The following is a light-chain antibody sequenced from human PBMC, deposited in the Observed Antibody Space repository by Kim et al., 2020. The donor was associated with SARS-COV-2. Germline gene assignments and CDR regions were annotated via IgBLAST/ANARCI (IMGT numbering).Light chain of an antibody. CDR3: QAWDISTLV. V-gene: IGLV3-1*01. J-gene: IGLJ2*01. CDR2: QNK. Sequence: SYELTQPPSVSVSPGQTARITCSGDKLGDKYVCWYQQKPGQSPVLVMYQNKKRPSGIPERFSGSNSGNTATLIISGTQAMDEADYYCQAWDISTLVFGGGTKVTVL. CDR1: KLGDKY.